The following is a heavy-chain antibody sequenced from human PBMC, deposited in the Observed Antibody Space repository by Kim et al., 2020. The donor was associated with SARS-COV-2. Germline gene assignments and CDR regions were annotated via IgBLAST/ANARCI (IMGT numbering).Heavy chain of an antibody. CDR1: GFTVRSNY. CDR2: IYSGGTT. CDR3: ARDLQGWVDY. Sequence: GGSLRLSCAASGFTVRSNYMSWVRQAPGKGLEWVSVIYSGGTTYYADSVKGRLTISRDNSKNTMYLQMNSLRTVDTAVYYCARDLQGWVDYWGQGTLVTVSS. V-gene: IGHV3-66*01. D-gene: IGHD1-26*01. J-gene: IGHJ4*02.